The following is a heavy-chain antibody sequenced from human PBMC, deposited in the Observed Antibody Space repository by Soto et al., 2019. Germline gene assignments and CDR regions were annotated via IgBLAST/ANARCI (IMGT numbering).Heavy chain of an antibody. J-gene: IGHJ6*02. V-gene: IGHV1-69*04. CDR3: AGDHDLKGDGSSTSCCNYYYYSMDV. Sequence: ASENVSCKASGDTFSSYTISWVRQAPGQGLEWMGRIIPILGIANYAQKFQGRVTITADKSTSAAYMELSSLRYEDTDVYYCAGDHDLKGDGSSTSCCNYYYYSMDVWGQGNTFNVSS. D-gene: IGHD2-2*01. CDR1: GDTFSSYT. CDR2: IIPILGIA.